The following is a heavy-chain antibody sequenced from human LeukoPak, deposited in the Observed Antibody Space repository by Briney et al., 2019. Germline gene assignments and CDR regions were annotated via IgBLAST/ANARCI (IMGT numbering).Heavy chain of an antibody. Sequence: PGGSLRLSCAASGFTFDDYGMSWVRQAPGKGLEWVSGINWNGGSTCYADSVKGRFTISRDNAKNSLYLQMNSLRAEDTALYYCARLGYCSSTSCYDDWGQGTLVTVSS. J-gene: IGHJ4*02. D-gene: IGHD2-2*01. CDR3: ARLGYCSSTSCYDD. CDR2: INWNGGST. V-gene: IGHV3-20*04. CDR1: GFTFDDYG.